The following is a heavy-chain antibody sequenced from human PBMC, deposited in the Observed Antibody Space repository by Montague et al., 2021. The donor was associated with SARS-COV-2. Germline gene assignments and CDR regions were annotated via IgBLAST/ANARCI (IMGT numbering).Heavy chain of an antibody. V-gene: IGHV4-34*01. D-gene: IGHD4-17*01. Sequence: SETLSLTCAVYGGSFSGYYWSWIRQPPGKGLEWSGEINHSGSTNYNPYLKSRVTISVETSKNQLSLKLSSVTAADTAVYYCARGRAVTTLYYYYYGLDLWGQGTTGTVSS. CDR3: ARGRAVTTLYYYYYGLDL. CDR2: INHSGST. J-gene: IGHJ6*02. CDR1: GGSFSGYY.